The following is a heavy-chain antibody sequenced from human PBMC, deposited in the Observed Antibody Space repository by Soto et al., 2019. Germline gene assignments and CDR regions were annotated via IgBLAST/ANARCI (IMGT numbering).Heavy chain of an antibody. D-gene: IGHD3-22*01. V-gene: IGHV1-69*01. CDR2: IIPVFQTA. J-gene: IGHJ4*02. CDR3: ARGGSGYTWFNEF. CDR1: EALFGGYP. Sequence: QEQLVQSGAEVKKPGSRVKFPSKPSEALFGGYPFSGVQKVPEQGLEWMGGIIPVFQTAYYTQRFQGRVTITADESTNTAYMELSSLRSEDTAIYYCARGGSGYTWFNEFWGQGTLVTVSS.